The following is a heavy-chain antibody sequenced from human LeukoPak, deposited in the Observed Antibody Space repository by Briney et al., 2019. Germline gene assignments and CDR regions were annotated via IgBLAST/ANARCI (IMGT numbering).Heavy chain of an antibody. CDR1: GFTFDDYA. Sequence: GGSLRLSCAAFGFTFDDYAIHWVRQAPGKGLEWVSGINWNSGTMVYADSVKGRFTISRDNAKNSLYLQMNSLRAEDMALYYCAKGASRAFSYYNYYMDVWGKGTTVTVSS. CDR2: INWNSGTM. CDR3: AKGASRAFSYYNYYMDV. D-gene: IGHD3-16*01. J-gene: IGHJ6*03. V-gene: IGHV3-9*03.